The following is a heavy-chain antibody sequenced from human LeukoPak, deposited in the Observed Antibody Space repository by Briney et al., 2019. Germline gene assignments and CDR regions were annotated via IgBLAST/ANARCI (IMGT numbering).Heavy chain of an antibody. J-gene: IGHJ4*02. CDR3: ARDDLNVDTAMVYY. V-gene: IGHV3-30-3*01. CDR1: GFTFSSYA. CDR2: ISYDGSNK. D-gene: IGHD5-18*01. Sequence: PGGSLRLSCAASGFTFSSYAMRWVRQAPGKGLEWVAVISYDGSNKYYADSVKGRFTISRDNSKNTLYLQMNSLRAEDTAVYYCARDDLNVDTAMVYYWGQGTLVTVSS.